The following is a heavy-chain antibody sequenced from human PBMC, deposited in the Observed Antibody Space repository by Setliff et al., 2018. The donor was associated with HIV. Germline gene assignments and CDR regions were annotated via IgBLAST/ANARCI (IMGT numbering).Heavy chain of an antibody. CDR1: AGSIRRSTYY. V-gene: IGHV4-39*01. Sequence: LSLTCTVSAGSIRRSTYYWAWIRQPPGKGLEWIGTIYYSGSTYYNPSLKSRATISADMSKNQFSLRLSSVTAADTAVYYCIIAYSSGWLAPMGFDSWGQGTLVTVSS. CDR2: IYYSGST. J-gene: IGHJ4*02. D-gene: IGHD6-19*01. CDR3: IIAYSSGWLAPMGFDS.